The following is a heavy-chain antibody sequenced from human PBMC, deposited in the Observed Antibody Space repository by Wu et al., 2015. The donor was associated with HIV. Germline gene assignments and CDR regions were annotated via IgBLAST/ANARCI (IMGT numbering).Heavy chain of an antibody. CDR1: GYSFNRYG. CDR2: ISGHNGNT. CDR3: ARSGRGTYYYFDL. Sequence: QVHLVQSGAEVKTPGASVKVSCKASGYSFNRYGMSWVRQGPGQGLEWMGWISGHNGNTNYAEAFQGRLTLTADTSTGTAYMEVWSLKSDDTAVFYCARSGRGTYYYFDLWGQGTAVTVSS. J-gene: IGHJ4*02. V-gene: IGHV1-18*01. D-gene: IGHD1-26*01.